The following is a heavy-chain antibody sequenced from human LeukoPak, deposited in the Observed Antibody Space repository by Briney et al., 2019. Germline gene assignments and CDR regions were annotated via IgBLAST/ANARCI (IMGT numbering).Heavy chain of an antibody. D-gene: IGHD3-22*01. Sequence: GRSLRLSCAASGFTFSSYGMHWVRQAPGKGLEWVAVISYDGSNKYYADSVKGRFTISRDNSKNTVYLQMNSLRAEDTAMYYCARRYYDSSGPFQHWGQGTLVTVSS. J-gene: IGHJ1*01. CDR2: ISYDGSNK. CDR1: GFTFSSYG. V-gene: IGHV3-30*03. CDR3: ARRYYDSSGPFQH.